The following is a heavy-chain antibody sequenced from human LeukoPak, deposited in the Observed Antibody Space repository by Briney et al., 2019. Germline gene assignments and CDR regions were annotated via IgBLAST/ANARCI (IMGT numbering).Heavy chain of an antibody. V-gene: IGHV4-4*07. CDR2: IYTSGST. CDR3: ARGLTEGYGDYINWFDP. Sequence: PSETLSLTCTVSGGSTSSYYWSWIRQPAGKGLEWIGRIYTSGSTNYNPSLKSRVTMSVDTSKNQFSLKLSSVTAADTAVYYCARGLTEGYGDYINWFDPWGQGTLVTVSS. D-gene: IGHD4-17*01. CDR1: GGSTSSYY. J-gene: IGHJ5*02.